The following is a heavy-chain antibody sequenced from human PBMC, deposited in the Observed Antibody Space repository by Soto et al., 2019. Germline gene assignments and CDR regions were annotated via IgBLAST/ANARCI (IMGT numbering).Heavy chain of an antibody. CDR1: GYSFSSYW. CDR3: ARKALFGVIIIAFDI. D-gene: IGHD3-3*01. J-gene: IGHJ3*02. V-gene: IGHV5-10-1*01. Sequence: GESLKISCKGSGYSFSSYWITWVRQMPGKGLEWMGRIDPSDSYTNYSPSFQGHVTISADKSISTAYLQWSSLKASDTAMYYCARKALFGVIIIAFDIWGQGTMVTVSS. CDR2: IDPSDSYT.